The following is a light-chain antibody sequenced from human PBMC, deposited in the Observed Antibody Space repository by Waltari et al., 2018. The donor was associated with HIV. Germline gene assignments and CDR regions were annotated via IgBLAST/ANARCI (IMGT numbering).Light chain of an antibody. CDR1: QSVSSSY. J-gene: IGKJ5*01. Sequence: EIVLTQSPGTLSLSPGERATLSCRASQSVSSSYLAWYQQKPGQAPMLLIYGASSRATGSPDRFSGSGSGTDFTLTISRLEPEDFAVYYCQQYVTSRVTFGQGTRLEIK. V-gene: IGKV3-20*01. CDR2: GAS. CDR3: QQYVTSRVT.